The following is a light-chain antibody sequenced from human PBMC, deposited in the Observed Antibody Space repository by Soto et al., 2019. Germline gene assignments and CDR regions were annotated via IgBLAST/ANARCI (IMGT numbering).Light chain of an antibody. CDR1: SNDVGGYNY. J-gene: IGLJ3*02. V-gene: IGLV2-14*01. Sequence: QSALTQPASVSGSPGQSITISCTGTSNDVGGYNYVSWYQQHPGKAPKLMIYEVSNRPSGVSNRFSGSKSGNTASLTISGLQAEDEADYYCSSYTSSSPDWVFGGGTKVTVL. CDR3: SSYTSSSPDWV. CDR2: EVS.